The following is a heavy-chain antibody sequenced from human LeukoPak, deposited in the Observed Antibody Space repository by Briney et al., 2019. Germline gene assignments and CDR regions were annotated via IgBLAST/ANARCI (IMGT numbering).Heavy chain of an antibody. CDR3: ARRGEAAGYFDY. D-gene: IGHD6-13*01. CDR1: GYSVTSYW. J-gene: IGHJ4*02. CDR2: IYPGDSDT. Sequence: GESLKISCKGSGYSVTSYWIGWVRQTPGKGLEWMGIIYPGDSDTRYSPSFQGQVTMSADKSTSTAYLQWSSLKASDTAMYYCARRGEAAGYFDYWGQGTLVTVSS. V-gene: IGHV5-51*01.